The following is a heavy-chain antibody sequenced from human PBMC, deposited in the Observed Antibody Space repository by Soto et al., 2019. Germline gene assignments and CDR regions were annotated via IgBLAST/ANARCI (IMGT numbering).Heavy chain of an antibody. Sequence: GGSLRLSCSASGFTFSSYAMHWVRQAPGKGLEYVSGIRGNGDPPFYADSVKGRFTISRDNSKNTLYLQMSSLSADDTAVYYCVKSRGGNNFDFFDWGQGALVTVSS. CDR2: IRGNGDPP. CDR1: GFTFSSYA. D-gene: IGHD5-12*01. CDR3: VKSRGGNNFDFFD. V-gene: IGHV3-64D*06. J-gene: IGHJ4*02.